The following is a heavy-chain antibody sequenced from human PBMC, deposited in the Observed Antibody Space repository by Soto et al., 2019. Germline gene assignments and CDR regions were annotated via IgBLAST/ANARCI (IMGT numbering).Heavy chain of an antibody. V-gene: IGHV3-15*01. Sequence: PGGSLRLSCAASGFTFSNAWMSWVRQAPGKGLEWVGRIKSKTDGGTTDYAAPVKGRFTISRDDSKNTLYLQMNSLKTEDTAVYYCTTDPMPDYLKDPSGITMIGLWGQGTLVTVSS. J-gene: IGHJ4*02. CDR3: TTDPMPDYLKDPSGITMIGL. D-gene: IGHD3-22*01. CDR1: GFTFSNAW. CDR2: IKSKTDGGTT.